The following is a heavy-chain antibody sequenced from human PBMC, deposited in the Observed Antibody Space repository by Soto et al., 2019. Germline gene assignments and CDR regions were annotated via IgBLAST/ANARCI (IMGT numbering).Heavy chain of an antibody. J-gene: IGHJ2*01. V-gene: IGHV3-23*01. CDR2: IHGDGDYI. CDR1: GFTFSCCG. D-gene: IGHD1-26*01. Sequence: EVLLLESGGGLVQPGGSLRLPCAASGFTFSCCGMSWVRQDPGKGLDYVSTIHGDGDYIHYSDSVKGRFTSSRDNSMNTLYLQMTSLPAGDTAVYYCVKNRVAGSPSIWSFASWCRGSLVTFSS. CDR3: VKNRVAGSPSIWSFAS.